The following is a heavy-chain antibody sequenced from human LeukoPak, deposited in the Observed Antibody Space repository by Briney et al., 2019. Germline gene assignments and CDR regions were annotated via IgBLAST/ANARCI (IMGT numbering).Heavy chain of an antibody. D-gene: IGHD3-10*01. J-gene: IGHJ4*02. CDR1: GGSISSYY. Sequence: SETLSLTCTVPGGSISSYYWSWIRQPPGKGLEWIGRLYPSGSSDYNPSLKSRVTMSVDTSRNQFSLRVTSVTAADTAIYYCARDLSGSLYFDYWGQGILVTVSA. CDR3: ARDLSGSLYFDY. V-gene: IGHV4-4*07. CDR2: LYPSGSS.